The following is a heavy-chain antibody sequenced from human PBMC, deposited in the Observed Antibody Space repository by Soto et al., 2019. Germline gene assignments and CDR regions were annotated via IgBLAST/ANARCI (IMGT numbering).Heavy chain of an antibody. V-gene: IGHV3-23*01. CDR2: IRTSVGDT. CDR1: GFTFSRYA. D-gene: IGHD2-2*02. J-gene: IGHJ6*02. CDR3: AKVGVVPAAITGTGYYGMDV. Sequence: PGGSRRLSWAASGFTFSRYAMNWVRQAPGKGLGWVSTIRTSVGDTYYAASVNGRFTISRDNSKNTLYLQMNSLRAEDTAVYYCAKVGVVPAAITGTGYYGMDVWGQGTTVTVSS.